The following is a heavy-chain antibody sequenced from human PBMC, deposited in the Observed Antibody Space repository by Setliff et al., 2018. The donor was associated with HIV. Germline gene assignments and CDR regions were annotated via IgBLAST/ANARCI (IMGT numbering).Heavy chain of an antibody. D-gene: IGHD2-21*02. CDR2: IYASDTT. CDR3: ARVFPVVTAEDNRFDP. CDR1: GGSVDIYH. J-gene: IGHJ5*02. Sequence: SETLSLTCTVSGGSVDIYHLIWIRQPPGKGLECIGYIYASDTTHYNPSLEGRVTIYRDASKNQISLKLRSVTAADTAVYYCARVFPVVTAEDNRFDPWGQGTLVTVFS. V-gene: IGHV4-4*08.